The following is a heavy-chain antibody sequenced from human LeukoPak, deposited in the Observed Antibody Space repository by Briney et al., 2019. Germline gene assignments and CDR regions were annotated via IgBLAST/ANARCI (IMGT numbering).Heavy chain of an antibody. CDR3: ARLRTTVTSPFDY. D-gene: IGHD4-17*01. Sequence: PSETLSLTCAVYGGSFSGYYWSWIRQPPGKGLEWIGEINHSGSTNYNPSLKSRVTISVDTSKNQFSLKLSSVTAADTAVYYCARLRTTVTSPFDYWGQGTLVTVSS. J-gene: IGHJ4*02. CDR1: GGSFSGYY. CDR2: INHSGST. V-gene: IGHV4-34*01.